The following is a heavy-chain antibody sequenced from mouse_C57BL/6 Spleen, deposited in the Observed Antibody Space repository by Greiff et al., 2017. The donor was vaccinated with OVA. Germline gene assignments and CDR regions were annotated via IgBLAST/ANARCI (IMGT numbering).Heavy chain of an antibody. CDR3: ADSYGYTWFAY. CDR2: INPNNGGT. Sequence: EVQLQESGPELVKPGASVKMSCKASGYTFTDYNMHWVKQSHGKSLEWIGYINPNNGGTSYNQKFKGKATLTVNKSSSTAYMELRSLTSEDSAVYYCADSYGYTWFAYWGQGTLVTVSA. J-gene: IGHJ3*01. V-gene: IGHV1-22*01. CDR1: GYTFTDYN. D-gene: IGHD2-2*01.